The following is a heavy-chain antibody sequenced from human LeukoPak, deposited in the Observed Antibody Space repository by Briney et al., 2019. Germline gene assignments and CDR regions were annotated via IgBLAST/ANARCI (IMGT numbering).Heavy chain of an antibody. CDR1: GGSFSGYY. V-gene: IGHV4-34*01. D-gene: IGHD5-12*01. CDR3: TRHRAGSGYDRRYYYYYMDV. J-gene: IGHJ6*03. Sequence: SETLSLTCAVYGGSFSGYYWSWIRQPPGKGLEWIGEINHSGSTNYNPSLKSRVTISVDTSKNQFSLKLSSVTAADTAVYYCTRHRAGSGYDRRYYYYYMDVWGKGTTVTISS. CDR2: INHSGST.